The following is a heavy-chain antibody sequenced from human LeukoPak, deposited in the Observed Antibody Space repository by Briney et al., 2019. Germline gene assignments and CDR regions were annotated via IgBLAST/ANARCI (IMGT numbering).Heavy chain of an antibody. J-gene: IGHJ5*02. Sequence: SETLSLTCTVSGGSISSYYWSWIRQPPGKGLEWIGYFYYSGSTNYNPSLKSRVTISVDTSKNQFSLKLRSVTAADTGVYHCARLTVTQEESNWLDPWGQGTLVTVSS. V-gene: IGHV4-59*01. CDR2: FYYSGST. CDR1: GGSISSYY. CDR3: ARLTVTQEESNWLDP. D-gene: IGHD4-17*01.